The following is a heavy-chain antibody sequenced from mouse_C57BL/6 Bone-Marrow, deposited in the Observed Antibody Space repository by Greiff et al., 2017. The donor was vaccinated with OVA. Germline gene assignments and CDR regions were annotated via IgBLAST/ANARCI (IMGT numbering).Heavy chain of an antibody. CDR2: IDPSDRYT. V-gene: IGHV1-69*01. CDR1: GYTFTSYW. Sequence: QVQLQQPGAELVMPGASVKLSCKASGYTFTSYWMHWVKQRPGQGLEWIGEIDPSDRYTTYNQKFKGKSTLTVDKSSSTAYMQLSSLTSEDSAVYYCARLDYYCNYNYFDYWGQGTTLTVSS. D-gene: IGHD2-1*01. CDR3: ARLDYYCNYNYFDY. J-gene: IGHJ2*01.